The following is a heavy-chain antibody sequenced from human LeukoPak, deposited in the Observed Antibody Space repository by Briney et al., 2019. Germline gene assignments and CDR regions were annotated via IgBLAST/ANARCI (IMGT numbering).Heavy chain of an antibody. V-gene: IGHV3-21*01. J-gene: IGHJ4*02. CDR2: ISSSSSYI. D-gene: IGHD4-17*01. CDR3: ARVSEQTTVTTFDY. CDR1: GFTFSSYS. Sequence: GGSLRLSCAASGFTFSSYSMNWVRQAPGKGLGWVSSISSSSSYIYYADSVKGRFTISRDNAKNSLYPQMNSLRAEDTAVYYCARVSEQTTVTTFDYWGQGTLVTVSS.